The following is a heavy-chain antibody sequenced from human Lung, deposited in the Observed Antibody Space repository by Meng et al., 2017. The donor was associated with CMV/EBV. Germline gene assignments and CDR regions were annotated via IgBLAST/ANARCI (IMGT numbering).Heavy chain of an antibody. V-gene: IGHV3-21*01. CDR1: GFTFNSYA. CDR3: VRDWKYS. J-gene: IGHJ5*01. Sequence: GESXKISCAASGFTFNSYAMNWVRQAPGKGLEWVSYISETSSYIYYADSVKGRFTISRDNANNSLYLQMSSLRAEDTALYYCVRDWKYSRGQGTLVTVSS. D-gene: IGHD1-1*01. CDR2: ISETSSYI.